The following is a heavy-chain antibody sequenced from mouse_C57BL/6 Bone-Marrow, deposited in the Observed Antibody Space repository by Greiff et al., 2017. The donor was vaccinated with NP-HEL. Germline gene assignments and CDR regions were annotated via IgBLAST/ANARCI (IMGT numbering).Heavy chain of an antibody. CDR3: ARISSMVNWFYY. D-gene: IGHD2-2*01. J-gene: IGHJ3*01. CDR1: GYTFTSYW. Sequence: QVQLQQPGAELVRPGTSVKLSCKASGYTFTSYWMHWVKQRPGQGLEWIGVIDPSDSYTNYTQKFKGKATFTVDKSSSTAYMQLSSLTSEDSAVYYCARISSMVNWFYYGGRGTVITVSA. CDR2: IDPSDSYT. V-gene: IGHV1-59*01.